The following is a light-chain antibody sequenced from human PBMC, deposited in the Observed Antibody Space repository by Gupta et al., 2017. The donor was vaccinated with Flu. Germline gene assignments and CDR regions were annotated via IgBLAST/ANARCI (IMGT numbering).Light chain of an antibody. V-gene: IGLV3-21*02. CDR2: DDD. CDR3: QVQHSNTDHRV. Sequence: SDVLTQPPSVPVTPGQRATITCGGDKIGREGVHWYQQRPGQAPVVVVYDDDDRASGIHERFSGSTSGNTATLTTTRVEVGDEADYYCQVQHSNTDHRVFGGGTKLTVL. J-gene: IGLJ3*02. CDR1: KIGREG.